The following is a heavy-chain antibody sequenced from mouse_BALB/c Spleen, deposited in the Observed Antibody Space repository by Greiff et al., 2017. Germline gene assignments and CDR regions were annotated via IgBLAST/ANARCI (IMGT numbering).Heavy chain of an antibody. CDR3: AMPFTTVYAMDY. D-gene: IGHD1-1*01. Sequence: EVKLVESGGGLVKPGGSLKLSCAASGFTFSSYAMSWVRQTPEKRLEWVASISSGGSTYYPDSVKGRFTISRDNARNILYLQMSSLRSEDTAMYYCAMPFTTVYAMDYWGQGTSVTVSS. CDR1: GFTFSSYA. V-gene: IGHV5-6-5*01. CDR2: ISSGGST. J-gene: IGHJ4*01.